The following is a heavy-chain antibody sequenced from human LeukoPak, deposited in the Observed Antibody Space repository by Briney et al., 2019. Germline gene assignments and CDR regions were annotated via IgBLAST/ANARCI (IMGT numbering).Heavy chain of an antibody. Sequence: GGSLRLSCAASGFTFDDYAMHWVRQAPGKGLEWVSGISWNSGSIGYADSVKGRFTISRDNAKNSLYLQMNSLRAEDTALYYCARRRYDSSGYLDYWGQGTLVTVSS. CDR2: ISWNSGSI. D-gene: IGHD3-22*01. CDR1: GFTFDDYA. CDR3: ARRRYDSSGYLDY. V-gene: IGHV3-9*01. J-gene: IGHJ4*02.